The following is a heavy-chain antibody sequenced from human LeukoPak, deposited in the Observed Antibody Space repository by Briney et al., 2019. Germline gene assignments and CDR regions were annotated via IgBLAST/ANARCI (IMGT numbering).Heavy chain of an antibody. CDR2: IKQDGSEK. Sequence: GGSLRLSCAASGFTFSSYWMSWVRQAPGKGLEWVANIKQDGSEKYYVDSVKGRFTISRDNAKNSLYLQMNSLRAEDTAVYYCARDLQDTELWNYYGMDVWGQGTTVTVSS. D-gene: IGHD1-26*01. J-gene: IGHJ6*02. V-gene: IGHV3-7*01. CDR1: GFTFSSYW. CDR3: ARDLQDTELWNYYGMDV.